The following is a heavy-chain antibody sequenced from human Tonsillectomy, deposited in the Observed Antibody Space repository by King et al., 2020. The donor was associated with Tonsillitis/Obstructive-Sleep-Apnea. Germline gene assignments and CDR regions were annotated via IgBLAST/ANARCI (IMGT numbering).Heavy chain of an antibody. CDR2: IYNSGST. Sequence: QLQESGPGLVKPSETLSLTCTVPGGSISSYYWSWIRQPPGKGLGWSGYIYNSGSTNSNPSLKSRVTISVDTSKNQFSLKLSSVTAADTAVYYCERQIVNCGLKRDYYYYYGMDVWGQGTTVTVSS. J-gene: IGHJ6*02. CDR3: ERQIVNCGLKRDYYYYYGMDV. CDR1: GGSISSYY. V-gene: IGHV4-59*08. D-gene: IGHD1-20*01.